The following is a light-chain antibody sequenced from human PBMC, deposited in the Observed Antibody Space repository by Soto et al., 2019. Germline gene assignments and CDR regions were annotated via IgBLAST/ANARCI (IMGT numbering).Light chain of an antibody. CDR3: QQLKSYPLT. CDR1: QTIATY. Sequence: IEITQSPPSLCSCVLDIVSITCRASQTIATYLNWFQHKSGRAPKLLIYTSSSVNSGAPSRFSGSGSGTEFALTISSLQPEDSATYYCQQLKSYPLTFGGGTKVDIK. CDR2: TSS. V-gene: IGKV1-39*01. J-gene: IGKJ4*01.